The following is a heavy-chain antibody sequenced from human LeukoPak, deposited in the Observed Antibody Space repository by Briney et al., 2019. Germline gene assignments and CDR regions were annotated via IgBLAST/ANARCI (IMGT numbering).Heavy chain of an antibody. D-gene: IGHD2-15*01. CDR2: IYYSGST. CDR1: GVSISSSTYY. J-gene: IGHJ4*02. CDR3: ASPVVVVAASLYYFDY. Sequence: PSETLSLTCTVSGVSISSSTYYWVWIRQPPGKGLEGIVSIYYSGSTYYNPSLKSRVTISVDTSKNQFSLKLSSVTAADTAVYYCASPVVVVAASLYYFDYWGQGPLVTVSS. V-gene: IGHV4-39*01.